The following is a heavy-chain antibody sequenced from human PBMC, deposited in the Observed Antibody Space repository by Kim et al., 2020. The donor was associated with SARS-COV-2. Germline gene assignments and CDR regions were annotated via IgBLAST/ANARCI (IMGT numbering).Heavy chain of an antibody. D-gene: IGHD2-15*01. CDR2: IYDSGNT. J-gene: IGHJ3*01. CDR3: ADADMNPKPPDAFDV. CDR1: GVSITSGGHY. Sequence: SETLSLTCTVSGVSITSGGHYWSWIRQHPGKGLEWIGYIYDSGNTDYNPSLKSRVSISIDASKNQFSLKLSSVTAADTAVYYCADADMNPKPPDAFDVWGQGTLVTVSS. V-gene: IGHV4-31*03.